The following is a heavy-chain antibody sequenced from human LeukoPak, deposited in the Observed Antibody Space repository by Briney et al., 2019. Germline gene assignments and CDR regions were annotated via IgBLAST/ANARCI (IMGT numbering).Heavy chain of an antibody. D-gene: IGHD3-22*01. V-gene: IGHV4-34*01. CDR1: GGSFSGYY. Sequence: SETLSLTCAVYGGSFSGYYWSWIRQPPGKGLEWIGEINHSRSTNYNPSLKSRVTISVDTSKNQFSLKLSSVTAADTAVYYCARGKRLRYYYDSSGQRGAFDIWGQGTMVTVSS. J-gene: IGHJ3*02. CDR2: INHSRST. CDR3: ARGKRLRYYYDSSGQRGAFDI.